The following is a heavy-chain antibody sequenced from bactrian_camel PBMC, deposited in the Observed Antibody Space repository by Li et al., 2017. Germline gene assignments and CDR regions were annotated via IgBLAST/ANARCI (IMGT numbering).Heavy chain of an antibody. Sequence: QLVESGGGLVQPGGSLSLGCAASGFTVSNYAMTWVRQAPGKEREGVAAIDSGGGSTYYADSVKGRFTISRDNAKNTLFLELNSLTTDDTAMYYCTKGENSDALGYPQYWGQGTQVTV. V-gene: IGHV3S31*01. CDR2: IDSGGGST. D-gene: IGHD5*01. J-gene: IGHJ4*01. CDR3: TKGENSDALGYPQY. CDR1: GFTVSNYA.